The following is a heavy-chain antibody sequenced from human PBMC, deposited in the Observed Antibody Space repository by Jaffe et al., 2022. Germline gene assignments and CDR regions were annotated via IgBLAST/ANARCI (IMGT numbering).Heavy chain of an antibody. CDR2: ISSSGSTI. CDR3: ARVGSGSYYVGLGFDY. J-gene: IGHJ4*02. V-gene: IGHV3-48*03. CDR1: GFTFSSYE. Sequence: EVQLVESGGGLVQPGGSLRLSCAASGFTFSSYEMNWVRQAPGKGLEWVSYISSSGSTIYYADSVKGRFTISRDNAKNSLYLQMNSLRAEDTAVYYCARVGSGSYYVGLGFDYWGQGTLVTVSS. D-gene: IGHD1-26*01.